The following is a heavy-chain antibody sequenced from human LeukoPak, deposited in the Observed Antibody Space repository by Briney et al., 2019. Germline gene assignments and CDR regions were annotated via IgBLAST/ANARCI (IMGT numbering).Heavy chain of an antibody. J-gene: IGHJ4*02. CDR2: ISAYNGNT. CDR1: GYTFTIYG. D-gene: IGHD6-6*01. Sequence: ASVKVSCKASGYTFTIYGVSWVRQAPGQGLEWMGWISAYNGNTNYAQKLQGRVTMTTDTSTSTAYMELRSLRSDDTAVYYCARDRRRIAARPLFDYWGQGTLVTVSS. CDR3: ARDRRRIAARPLFDY. V-gene: IGHV1-18*01.